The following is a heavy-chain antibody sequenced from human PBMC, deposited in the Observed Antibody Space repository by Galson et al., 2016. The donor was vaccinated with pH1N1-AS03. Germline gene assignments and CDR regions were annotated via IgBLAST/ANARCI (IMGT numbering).Heavy chain of an antibody. J-gene: IGHJ4*02. D-gene: IGHD6-6*01. V-gene: IGHV1-69*04. CDR1: GGTFSTNG. CDR2: IIPMLGRG. Sequence: SVKVSCKASGGTFSTNGFTWVRQAPGQGLEWMGRIIPMLGRGNYAQKFQGRVTIIADISTSTTYMELSNLTSEDTAIYYCARKRDSSSSSIFVYWGQGTQVTVSS. CDR3: ARKRDSSSSSIFVY.